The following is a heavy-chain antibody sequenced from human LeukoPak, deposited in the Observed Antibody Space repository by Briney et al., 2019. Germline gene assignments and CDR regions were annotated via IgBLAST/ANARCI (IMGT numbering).Heavy chain of an antibody. CDR2: IYYSGAT. J-gene: IGHJ4*02. V-gene: IGHV4-59*01. CDR3: ARYDSSAAGFDF. CDR1: GGSISGSY. Sequence: SETLSLTCTVSGGSISGSYWTWIRQPPGKGLEWIGCIYYSGATYYSPSLKSRVTMSVDTSHNQFSLSLNSVTTTDAAVYFCARYDSSAAGFDFWGQGTLVTVSS. D-gene: IGHD3-9*01.